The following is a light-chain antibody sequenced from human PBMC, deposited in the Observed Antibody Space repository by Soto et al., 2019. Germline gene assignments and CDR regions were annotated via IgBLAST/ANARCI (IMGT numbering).Light chain of an antibody. Sequence: QSALTQPPSASGSPGQSVTISCTGTSSDVGGYNFVSWYQQHPGRAPKLMIYEVIKRPSGVPDRFSGSKSGNTASLTVSGLQAEDEADYYCSSYAGDTVVFGGGTKLTVL. CDR3: SSYAGDTVV. J-gene: IGLJ2*01. V-gene: IGLV2-8*01. CDR1: SSDVGGYNF. CDR2: EVI.